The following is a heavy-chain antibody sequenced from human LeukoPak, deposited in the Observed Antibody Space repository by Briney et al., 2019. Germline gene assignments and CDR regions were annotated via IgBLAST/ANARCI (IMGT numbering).Heavy chain of an antibody. CDR3: ARARNDYATSSFSALDY. CDR2: IWYDGSNI. J-gene: IGHJ4*02. V-gene: IGHV3-33*01. CDR1: GFTFSSYG. Sequence: GRSLRLSCAAPGFTFSSYGMHWVRQAPGKGLEWLAVIWYDGSNIYYADPVKGRFAISRDNSKNTLYLQINSLRAEDTAVYYCARARNDYATSSFSALDYWGQGTLVTVSS. D-gene: IGHD3-22*01.